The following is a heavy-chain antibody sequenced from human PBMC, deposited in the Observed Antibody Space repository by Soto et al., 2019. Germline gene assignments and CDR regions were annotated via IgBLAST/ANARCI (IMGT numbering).Heavy chain of an antibody. Sequence: PGGSLRLSCAASGFTFGPFWMHWVRQAPGKGLVWLSHINSDGSTIVYADSVKGRFTISRDNAKNTLDLQMNSLRDEDTAVYYCARGHYYYDSSGYWGYWDEGPLVTVSS. CDR1: GFTFGPFW. D-gene: IGHD3-22*01. CDR3: ARGHYYYDSSGYWGY. J-gene: IGHJ4*02. CDR2: INSDGSTI. V-gene: IGHV3-74*01.